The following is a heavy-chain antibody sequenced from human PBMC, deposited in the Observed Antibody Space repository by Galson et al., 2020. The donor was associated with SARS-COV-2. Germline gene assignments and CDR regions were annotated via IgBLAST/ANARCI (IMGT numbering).Heavy chain of an antibody. V-gene: IGHV3-53*01. CDR1: GFTVSSNY. CDR3: ARVPMRNIDAFDI. CDR2: IYSGGST. J-gene: IGHJ3*02. Sequence: QAGGSLRLSCAASGFTVSSNYMSWVRQAPGKGLEWVSVIYSGGSTYYADSVKGRFTISRDNSKNTLYLQMNSLRAEDTAVYYCARVPMRNIDAFDIWGQGTMVTVSS.